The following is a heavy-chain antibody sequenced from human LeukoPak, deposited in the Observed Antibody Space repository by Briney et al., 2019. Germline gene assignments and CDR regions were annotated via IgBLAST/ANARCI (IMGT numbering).Heavy chain of an antibody. V-gene: IGHV3-23*01. CDR2: ISGSGGST. CDR3: ARVSRDGCNYYFDY. CDR1: GFTFSSYA. J-gene: IGHJ4*02. Sequence: GGSLRLSCAASGFTFSSYAMSWVRQAPGKGLEWVSAISGSGGSTYYADSVKGRFTISRDNSKNTLYLQMNSLRAEDTAVYYCARVSRDGCNYYFDYWGQGTLVTVSS. D-gene: IGHD5-24*01.